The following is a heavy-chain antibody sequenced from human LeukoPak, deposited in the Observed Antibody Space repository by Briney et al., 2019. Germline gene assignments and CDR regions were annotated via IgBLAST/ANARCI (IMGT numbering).Heavy chain of an antibody. D-gene: IGHD3-16*01. CDR1: GFSISGYW. V-gene: IGHV3-74*01. J-gene: IGHJ4*01. Sequence: GGSLRLSCAASGFSISGYWMHWVRQAAGARLVWVSRMNSGGTTINYADSVKGRFTISRDNVDNTLHLQMNSLRVEDTAVYYCIREVQVRASASLGLWGQGTLVTVSS. CDR2: MNSGGTTI. CDR3: IREVQVRASASLGL.